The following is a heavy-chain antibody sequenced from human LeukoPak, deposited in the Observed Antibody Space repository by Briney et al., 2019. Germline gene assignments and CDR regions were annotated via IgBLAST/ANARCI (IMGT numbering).Heavy chain of an antibody. CDR3: ARVLNFAGDCDY. V-gene: IGHV1-18*01. CDR2: ISAYNGNT. CDR1: GGTFSSYG. Sequence: ASVKVSCKASGGTFSSYGISWVRQAPGQGLEWMGWISAYNGNTNYAQKLQGRVTMTTDTSTSTAYMELRSLRSDDTAVYYCARVLNFAGDCDYWGRGTLVTVSS. D-gene: IGHD4-17*01. J-gene: IGHJ4*02.